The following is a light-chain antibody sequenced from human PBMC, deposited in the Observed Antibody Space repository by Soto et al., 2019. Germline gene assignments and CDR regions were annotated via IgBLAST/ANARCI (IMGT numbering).Light chain of an antibody. J-gene: IGKJ5*01. CDR3: QQRSHWPPT. Sequence: EIVLTQSPATLSLSPGERATLSCRASQSVSSYLAWYQQKPGQAPMLLISDASNRATGIPARFSGSGSETDVPRTISILEHEDFAVYYFQQRSHWPPTVGQGTRREI. CDR2: DAS. CDR1: QSVSSY. V-gene: IGKV3-11*01.